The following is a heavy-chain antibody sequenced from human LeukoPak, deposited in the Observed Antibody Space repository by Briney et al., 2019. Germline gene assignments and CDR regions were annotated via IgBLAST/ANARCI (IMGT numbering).Heavy chain of an antibody. CDR1: GYTFTSYG. CDR2: ISAYNGNT. D-gene: IGHD3-16*01. J-gene: IGHJ3*02. Sequence: ASVKVSCKASGYTFTSYGISWVRQAPGQVLEWMGWISAYNGNTNYAQKLQGRVTMTTDTSTSTAYMELRSLRSDDTAVYYCAGCFVALDAFDIWGQGTMVTVSS. V-gene: IGHV1-18*01. CDR3: AGCFVALDAFDI.